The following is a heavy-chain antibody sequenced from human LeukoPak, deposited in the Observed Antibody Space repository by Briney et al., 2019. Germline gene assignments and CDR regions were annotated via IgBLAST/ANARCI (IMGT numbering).Heavy chain of an antibody. CDR2: IYYSRSI. Sequence: PSETLSLTCTVSGGSISSSSYYWGWIRQPPGKGLEWIGRIYYSRSIYYDPSLNRRVTISVDTSKNLFVLKLSSVTAADTAVYYCARADYYYMDVWGKGTTVTNSS. V-gene: IGHV4-39*01. CDR1: GGSISSSSYY. J-gene: IGHJ6*03. CDR3: ARADYYYMDV.